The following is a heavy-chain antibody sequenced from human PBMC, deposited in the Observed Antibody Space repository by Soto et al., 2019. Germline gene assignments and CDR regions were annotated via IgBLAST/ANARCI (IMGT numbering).Heavy chain of an antibody. CDR3: ARISVASRYMDV. CDR1: GGSISSSGYY. J-gene: IGHJ6*03. CDR2: FYYSGST. Sequence: QLQLEESGPGLVKPSETLSLTCTVPGGSISSSGYYWGWIRQSPGKGLEWIGSFYYSGSTYYSPSLKRRVTISGDTSKKQISLRLSSVTATDTAVYYCARISVASRYMDVWGKGATVTVSS. V-gene: IGHV4-39*01. D-gene: IGHD5-12*01.